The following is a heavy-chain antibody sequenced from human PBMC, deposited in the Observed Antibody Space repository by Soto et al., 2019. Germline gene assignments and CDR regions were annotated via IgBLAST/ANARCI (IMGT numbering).Heavy chain of an antibody. Sequence: PSETLSLTCTVSGGSISSGGYYWSWIRQHPGKGLEWIGYIYYSGSTYYNQSLKSRVTISVDTSKNQFSLKLSYVTAADTAVYYCARDNTVTYEHYYYYYGMDVWGQGTTVTVSS. CDR3: ARDNTVTYEHYYYYYGMDV. CDR1: GGSISSGGYY. D-gene: IGHD5-12*01. J-gene: IGHJ6*02. CDR2: IYYSGST. V-gene: IGHV4-31*03.